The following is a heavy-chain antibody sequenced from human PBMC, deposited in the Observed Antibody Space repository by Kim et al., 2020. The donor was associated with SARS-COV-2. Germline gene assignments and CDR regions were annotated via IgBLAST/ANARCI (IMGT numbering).Heavy chain of an antibody. CDR1: GFTVSSNY. CDR3: AREITGYSYGYGDDY. D-gene: IGHD5-18*01. V-gene: IGHV3-53*01. J-gene: IGHJ4*02. CDR2: IYSGGST. Sequence: GGSLRLSCAASGFTVSSNYMSWVRQAPGKGLEWVSVIYSGGSTYYADSVKGRFTISRDNSKNTLYLQMNSLRAEDTAVYYCAREITGYSYGYGDDYWGQGTLVTVSS.